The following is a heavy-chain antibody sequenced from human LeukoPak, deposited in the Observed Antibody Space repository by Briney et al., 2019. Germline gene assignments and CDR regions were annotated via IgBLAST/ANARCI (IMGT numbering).Heavy chain of an antibody. CDR3: ARDSLVGSTTPVFDY. CDR1: RFTFSTYS. CDR2: IDSTSTYI. D-gene: IGHD1-26*01. J-gene: IGHJ4*02. Sequence: AGGSLRLSCAASRFTFSTYSMNWVRQAPGKGLEWVSSIDSTSTYIYYADSVKGRFTISRDNAKHSLYLQMNSLRAGDTAVYYCARDSLVGSTTPVFDYWGQGTLVTVSP. V-gene: IGHV3-21*04.